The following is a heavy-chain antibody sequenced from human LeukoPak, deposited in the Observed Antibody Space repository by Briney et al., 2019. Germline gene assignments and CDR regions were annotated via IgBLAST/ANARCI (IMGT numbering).Heavy chain of an antibody. Sequence: ASVKVSCKASGYTFTGYYMHWVRQAPGQGREWMGWINPNSGGTNYAQKFQGRVTMTRDTSISTAYMELSRLRSDDTAVYYCARFSGYCSSTSCYMVQLEDAFDIWGQGTMVTVSS. CDR3: ARFSGYCSSTSCYMVQLEDAFDI. CDR1: GYTFTGYY. V-gene: IGHV1-2*02. D-gene: IGHD2-2*03. J-gene: IGHJ3*02. CDR2: INPNSGGT.